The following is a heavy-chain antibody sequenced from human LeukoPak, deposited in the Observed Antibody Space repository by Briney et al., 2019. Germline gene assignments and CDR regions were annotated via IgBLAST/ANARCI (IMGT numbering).Heavy chain of an antibody. CDR1: GGSVSSGSYY. V-gene: IGHV4-61*01. CDR2: IYYSGST. Sequence: SETLSLTCTVSGGSVSSGSYYWSWIRQPPGKGLEWIGYIYYSGSTNYNPSLKSRVTISVDTSKNQFSLKLSSVTAADTAVYYCARGGIAAAVYWGQGTLVTVSS. D-gene: IGHD6-13*01. CDR3: ARGGIAAAVY. J-gene: IGHJ4*02.